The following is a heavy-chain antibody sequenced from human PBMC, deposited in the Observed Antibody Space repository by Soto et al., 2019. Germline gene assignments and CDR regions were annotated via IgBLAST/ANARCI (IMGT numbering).Heavy chain of an antibody. D-gene: IGHD5-18*01. CDR3: ARGAMANFDY. CDR1: GGTFCSQG. Sequence: SVKVSCKASGGTFCSQGIAWVRQAPGQGLEWMGGFIAMLGTPTYAKKVQGRATISADESLTSSYLELRSLRSEDTGVYFCARGAMANFDYWGKGTVVTVSS. V-gene: IGHV1-69*13. CDR2: FIAMLGTP. J-gene: IGHJ4*02.